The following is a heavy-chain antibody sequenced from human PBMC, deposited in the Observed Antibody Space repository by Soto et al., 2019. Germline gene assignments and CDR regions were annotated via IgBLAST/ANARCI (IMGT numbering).Heavy chain of an antibody. CDR1: GYTFTTYG. CDR2: SSAYNGNS. V-gene: IGHV1-18*04. J-gene: IGHJ6*02. Sequence: VTLKVSSKXFGYTFTTYGIIWQRQAPGQGREWMGCSSAYNGNSIYSQKRQVRVTMTKYTYTSTAYMKRRSARADDADCYYSARDCFANHVYFCCCGMDVWGQGTTVTVSS. CDR3: ARDCFANHVYFCCCGMDV.